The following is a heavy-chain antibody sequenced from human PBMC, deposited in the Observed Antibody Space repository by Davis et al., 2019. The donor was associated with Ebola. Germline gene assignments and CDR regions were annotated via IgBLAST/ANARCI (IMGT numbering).Heavy chain of an antibody. CDR2: LYGTGSR. CDR1: GFIVTTEY. Sequence: PGGSLRLSCAVSGFIVTTEYMNWVRQAPGKGLEWVSSLYGTGSRYYADFAEGRFTISRDNSENTLYLQMNSLTADDTSVYYCARAGFDEVLDYWGQGTPVTVSS. J-gene: IGHJ4*02. V-gene: IGHV3-66*01. CDR3: ARAGFDEVLDY. D-gene: IGHD3-3*01.